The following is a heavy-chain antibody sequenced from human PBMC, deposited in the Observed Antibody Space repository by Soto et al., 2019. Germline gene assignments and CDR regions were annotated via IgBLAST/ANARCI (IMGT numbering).Heavy chain of an antibody. Sequence: SETLSLTCSFPGASISSRESYWGWIRQPPGKGLEWIGTIYFSGSTYYNPSLKSRVTMSVDTSKNQFSLKLSSVTAADTAVYYCARHWGRGAAGTCYNWGQGTLVTVS. CDR3: ARHWGRGAAGTCYN. J-gene: IGHJ4*02. V-gene: IGHV4-39*01. D-gene: IGHD6-13*01. CDR2: IYFSGST. CDR1: GASISSRESY.